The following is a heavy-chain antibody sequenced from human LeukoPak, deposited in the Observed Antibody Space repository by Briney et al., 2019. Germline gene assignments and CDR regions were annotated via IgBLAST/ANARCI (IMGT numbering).Heavy chain of an antibody. D-gene: IGHD3-22*01. J-gene: IGHJ3*02. CDR3: ATFRPYDSSGPTPFDI. CDR2: IYYSGST. CDR1: GGSINSYY. Sequence: SETLSLTCTVSGGSINSYYWSWVRQSPGQGLQWIGYIYYSGSTNYNPSLKSRVTISLDTSKNQFSLKLTSVTAADTAVYYCATFRPYDSSGPTPFDIWGQGTMVTVSS. V-gene: IGHV4-59*01.